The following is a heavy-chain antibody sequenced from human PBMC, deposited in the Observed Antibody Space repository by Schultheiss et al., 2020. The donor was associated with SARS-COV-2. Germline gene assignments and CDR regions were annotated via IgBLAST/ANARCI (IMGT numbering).Heavy chain of an antibody. CDR1: GGSISSYY. V-gene: IGHV4-4*07. D-gene: IGHD3-10*01. CDR2: IYTSGST. J-gene: IGHJ4*02. CDR3: ARDDPGGSGSYFDY. Sequence: SETLSLTCTVSGGSISSYYWSWIRQPAGKGLEWIGRIYTSGSTNYNPSLKSRVTISVDTSKNQFSLKLSSVTAADTAVYYCARDDPGGSGSYFDYWGQGTLVTVSS.